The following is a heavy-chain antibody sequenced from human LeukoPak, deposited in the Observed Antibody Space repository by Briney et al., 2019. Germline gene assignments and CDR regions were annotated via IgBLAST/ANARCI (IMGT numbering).Heavy chain of an antibody. CDR1: GGSISSSSYY. J-gene: IGHJ4*02. V-gene: IGHV4-39*01. CDR3: ASRYCSSTSCQRRSFDY. Sequence: PSETLSLTCTVSGGSISSSSYYWGWIRQPPGRGLEWIGSIYYSGSTYYNPSLKSRVTISVDTSKNQFSLKLSSVTAADTAVYYCASRYCSSTSCQRRSFDYWAREPWSPSPQ. D-gene: IGHD2-2*01. CDR2: IYYSGST.